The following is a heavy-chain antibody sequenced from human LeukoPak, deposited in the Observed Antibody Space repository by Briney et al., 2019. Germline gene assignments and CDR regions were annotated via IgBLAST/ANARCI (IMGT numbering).Heavy chain of an antibody. CDR1: GYTFTSYG. CDR2: ISAYNGNT. Sequence: VASVKVSCKASGYTFTSYGISWVRQAPGQGLEWMGWISAYNGNTNYAQKPQGRVTITADESTSTAYMELSSLRSEDTAVYYCARQTVYFDYWGQGTLVTVSS. CDR3: ARQTVYFDY. D-gene: IGHD4-17*01. J-gene: IGHJ4*02. V-gene: IGHV1-18*01.